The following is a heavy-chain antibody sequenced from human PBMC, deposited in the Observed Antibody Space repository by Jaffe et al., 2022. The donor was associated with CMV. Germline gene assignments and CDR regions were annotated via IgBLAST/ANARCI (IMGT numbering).Heavy chain of an antibody. Sequence: EVQLVESGGGLVQPGGSLRLSCAASGFTFSSYAMSWVRQAPGKGLEWVSAISGSGGSTYYADSVKGRFTISRDNSKNTLYLQMNSLRAEDTAVYYCAKEGVLMVYAMGLSFDLWGRGTLVTVSS. CDR3: AKEGVLMVYAMGLSFDL. D-gene: IGHD2-8*01. V-gene: IGHV3-23*04. J-gene: IGHJ2*01. CDR2: ISGSGGST. CDR1: GFTFSSYA.